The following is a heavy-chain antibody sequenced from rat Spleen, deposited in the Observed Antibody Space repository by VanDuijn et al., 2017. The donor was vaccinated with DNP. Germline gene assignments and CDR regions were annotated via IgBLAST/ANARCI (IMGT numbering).Heavy chain of an antibody. CDR2: ISYDGSST. V-gene: IGHV5-7*01. CDR1: GFTFSDYN. Sequence: EVQLVESGGGLVQPGRSLKLSCAASGFTFSDYNMAWVRQAPKKGLEWVATISYDGSSTYYRDSVKGRFTISRDNAKSTLYLQMDSLRSEETATYYCARHENGYLYWGQGVMVTVSS. D-gene: IGHD1-4*01. CDR3: ARHENGYLY. J-gene: IGHJ2*01.